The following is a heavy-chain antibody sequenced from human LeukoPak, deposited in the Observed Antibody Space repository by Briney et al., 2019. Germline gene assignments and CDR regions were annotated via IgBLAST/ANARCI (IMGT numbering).Heavy chain of an antibody. J-gene: IGHJ6*04. Sequence: QPGRSLRLSCAASGFTFSDYYMSWVRQAPGKGLEWVGFIRSKAYGGTTEYAASVKGRFTISRDDSKSIAYLQMSSLKTEDTAVYYCSRADYYGSGSPISLDVWGKGTTVTVSS. CDR1: GFTFSDYY. CDR2: IRSKAYGGTT. D-gene: IGHD3-10*01. V-gene: IGHV3-49*04. CDR3: SRADYYGSGSPISLDV.